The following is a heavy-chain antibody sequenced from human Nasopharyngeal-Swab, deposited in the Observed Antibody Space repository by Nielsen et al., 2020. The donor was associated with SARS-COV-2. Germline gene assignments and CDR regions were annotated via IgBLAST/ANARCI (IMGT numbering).Heavy chain of an antibody. D-gene: IGHD3-3*01. CDR2: IYYSGST. CDR3: ARVGGLWSAGFYYYYMDV. Sequence: PGKGLEWIGYIYYSGSTNYNPSLKSRVTISVDTSKNQFSLKLSSVTAADTAVHYCARVGGLWSAGFYYYYMDVWGKGTTVTVSS. V-gene: IGHV4-59*13. J-gene: IGHJ6*03.